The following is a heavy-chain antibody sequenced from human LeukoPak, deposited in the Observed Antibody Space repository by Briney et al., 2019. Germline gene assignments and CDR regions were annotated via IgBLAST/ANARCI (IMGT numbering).Heavy chain of an antibody. J-gene: IGHJ4*02. CDR1: RFTFSSYA. CDR3: ARDDCSSTSCYVLYN. CDR2: ISYDGSNK. V-gene: IGHV3-30-3*01. D-gene: IGHD2-2*01. Sequence: PGGSLRLSCAASRFTFSSYAMHWVRQAPGKGLEWVAVISYDGSNKYYADSVKGRFTISRDNSKNTLYLQMNSLRAEDTAVYYCARDDCSSTSCYVLYNWGQGTLVTVSS.